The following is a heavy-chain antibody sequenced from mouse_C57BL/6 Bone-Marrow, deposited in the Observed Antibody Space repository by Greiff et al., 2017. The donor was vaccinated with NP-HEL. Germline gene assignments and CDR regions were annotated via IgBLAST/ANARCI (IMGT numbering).Heavy chain of an antibody. CDR3: ARDQGLRQRLYWYFDV. V-gene: IGHV5-4*01. CDR1: GFTFSSYA. Sequence: EVMLVESGGGLVKPGGSLKLSCAASGFTFSSYAMSWVRQTPEKRLEWVATISDGGSYTYYPDNVKGRFTISRDNAKNNLYLQMSHLKSEDTAMYYCARDQGLRQRLYWYFDVCGTGTTVTVSS. D-gene: IGHD2-4*01. J-gene: IGHJ1*03. CDR2: ISDGGSYT.